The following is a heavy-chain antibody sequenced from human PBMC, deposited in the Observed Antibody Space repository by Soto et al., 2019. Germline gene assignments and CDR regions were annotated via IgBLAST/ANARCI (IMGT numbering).Heavy chain of an antibody. CDR1: GFTFSSYA. D-gene: IGHD6-19*01. CDR3: ARPYSSGWFRFQH. J-gene: IGHJ1*01. Sequence: QVQLVESGGGVVLPGRSLRLSCAASGFTFSSYAMHWVRQAPGKGLEWVAVISYDGSNKYYADSVKGRFTISRDNSKNTLYLQMNSLRAEDTAVYYCARPYSSGWFRFQHWGQGTLVTVSS. V-gene: IGHV3-30-3*01. CDR2: ISYDGSNK.